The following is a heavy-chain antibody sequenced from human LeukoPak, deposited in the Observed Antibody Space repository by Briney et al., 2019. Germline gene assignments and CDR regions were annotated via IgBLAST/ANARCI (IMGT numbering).Heavy chain of an antibody. J-gene: IGHJ6*03. CDR3: ARVAGIGTYYHYMDV. V-gene: IGHV3-74*01. Sequence: TGGSLRLSCAASGFIFSNYWMHWVRQAPGQGLVWVACINSDGRSTISADSVKGRFTISRDNAKNTLYLQMNSLSGEDTAVYYSARVAGIGTYYHYMDVWGKGTTVTVSS. CDR1: GFIFSNYW. D-gene: IGHD6-19*01. CDR2: INSDGRST.